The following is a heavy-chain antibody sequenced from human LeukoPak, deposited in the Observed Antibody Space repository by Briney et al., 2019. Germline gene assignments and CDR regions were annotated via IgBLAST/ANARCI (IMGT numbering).Heavy chain of an antibody. CDR3: ARDVDPYCNLGSCYDY. V-gene: IGHV1-2*02. CDR1: GYTFIDNY. Sequence: ASVKVSCKASGYTFIDNYMHWLRQAPGQGLEWMGWISPERGDTRYAQKFQGRVTMTRDTSITTACMELSRLTSDDTAVYYCARDVDPYCNLGSCYDYWGQGTLVTVSS. D-gene: IGHD2-15*01. J-gene: IGHJ4*02. CDR2: ISPERGDT.